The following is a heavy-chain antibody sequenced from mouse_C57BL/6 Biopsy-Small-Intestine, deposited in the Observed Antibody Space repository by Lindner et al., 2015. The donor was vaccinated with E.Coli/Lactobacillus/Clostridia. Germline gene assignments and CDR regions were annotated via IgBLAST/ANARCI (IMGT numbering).Heavy chain of an antibody. D-gene: IGHD2-3*01. V-gene: IGHV5-17*01. J-gene: IGHJ2*01. CDR1: GFTFSDYG. Sequence: VQLQESGGGLVKPGGSLKLSCAASGFTFSDYGMHWFRQAPEKGLEWVAYISSGSSTIYYADTVKGRFTISRDNAKNTLFLQMTSLRSEDTAMYYCARGNDGSFDYWGQGTTLTVSS. CDR2: ISSGSSTI. CDR3: ARGNDGSFDY.